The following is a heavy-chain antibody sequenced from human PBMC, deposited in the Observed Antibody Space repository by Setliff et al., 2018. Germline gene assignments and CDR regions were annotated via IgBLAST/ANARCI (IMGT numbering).Heavy chain of an antibody. CDR1: GGSFSNYA. V-gene: IGHV1-69*13. Sequence: GASVKVSCKASGGSFSNYAIIWVRQAPGQGPEWMGGIIPIYGSTNNAEKFQGRVTFSADESMSTVYMELSSLSSADTAPYYCARDALYDSNDRNSYYGNWLDPWGQGTLVTVSS. CDR2: IIPIYGST. D-gene: IGHD3-22*01. J-gene: IGHJ5*02. CDR3: ARDALYDSNDRNSYYGNWLDP.